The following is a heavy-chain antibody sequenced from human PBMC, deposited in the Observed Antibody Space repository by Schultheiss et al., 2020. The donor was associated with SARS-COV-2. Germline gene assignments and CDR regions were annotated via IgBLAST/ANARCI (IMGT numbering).Heavy chain of an antibody. J-gene: IGHJ5*02. CDR1: GFTFSNAC. D-gene: IGHD6-6*01. CDR2: ISGSGGST. CDR3: ARGRSRYSSSYWWFDP. V-gene: IGHV3-23*01. Sequence: GGSLRLSCAASGFTFSNACMSWVRQAPGKGLEWVSGISGSGGSTYYADSVKGRFTISRDNSKNTLYLQMNSLRAEDTAVYYCARGRSRYSSSYWWFDPWGQGTLVTVSS.